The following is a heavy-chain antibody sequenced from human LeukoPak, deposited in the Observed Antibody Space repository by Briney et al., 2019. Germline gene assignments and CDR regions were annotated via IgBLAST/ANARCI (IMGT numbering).Heavy chain of an antibody. Sequence: GGSLRLSCAASGFTFSSYGMHWVRQAPGKGLEWVAFIRYDGSNKYYADSVKGRFTISRDNSKNTLYLQMNSLIAEDTAVYYCAKEGDYYYYYMDVWGKGTTVTVSS. V-gene: IGHV3-30*02. CDR1: GFTFSSYG. J-gene: IGHJ6*03. CDR2: IRYDGSNK. D-gene: IGHD1-26*01. CDR3: AKEGDYYYYYMDV.